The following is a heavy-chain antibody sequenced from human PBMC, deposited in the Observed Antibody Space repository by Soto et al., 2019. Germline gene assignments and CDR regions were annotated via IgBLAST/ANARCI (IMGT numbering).Heavy chain of an antibody. J-gene: IGHJ2*01. CDR2: INAGNGNT. D-gene: IGHD1-26*01. CDR1: GYTFTSYA. CDR3: ARGGSLYWYFDL. V-gene: IGHV1-3*01. Sequence: QVQLVQSGAEVKKPGASVKVSCKASGYTFTSYAMHWVRQAPGQRLEWMGWINAGNGNTKYSQKFQGRVTVTRDRSASTAYMKLLSMISEDMAIYYCARGGSLYWYFDLWGRVSLVTVSS.